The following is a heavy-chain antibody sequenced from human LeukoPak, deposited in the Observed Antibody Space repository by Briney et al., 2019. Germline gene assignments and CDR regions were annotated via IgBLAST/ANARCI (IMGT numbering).Heavy chain of an antibody. J-gene: IGHJ6*04. CDR1: GGSINTYY. Sequence: SETQTLTCTVSGGSINTYYGSWIRQPPGKGLEWIGYIHYSGSTNYNPSLKGRLTLAVDTSNNQFSLRLGSVTAADTAVYYCARSLGATRYNLKYYFDYGLDVWGAGATGTVSS. V-gene: IGHV4-59*01. CDR3: ARSLGATRYNLKYYFDYGLDV. D-gene: IGHD1-26*01. CDR2: IHYSGST.